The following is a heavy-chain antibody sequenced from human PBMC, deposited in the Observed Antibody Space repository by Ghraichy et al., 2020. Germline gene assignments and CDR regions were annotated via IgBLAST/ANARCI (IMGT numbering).Heavy chain of an antibody. CDR1: GGSIISSSYY. Sequence: SETLSLTCTVSGGSIISSSYYLGWILQPPGKGLEWIGSIYYSGSTYYNPSLKSRVTISVDTSKNQFSLKLSSVTAADTAVYYCARHGMWNPVGMDVWGQGTTVTVSS. J-gene: IGHJ6*02. D-gene: IGHD1-1*01. CDR2: IYYSGST. CDR3: ARHGMWNPVGMDV. V-gene: IGHV4-39*01.